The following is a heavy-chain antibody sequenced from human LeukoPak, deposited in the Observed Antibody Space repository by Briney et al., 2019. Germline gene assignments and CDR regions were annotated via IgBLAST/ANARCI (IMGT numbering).Heavy chain of an antibody. J-gene: IGHJ5*02. V-gene: IGHV1-2*02. CDR1: GYTFTGYY. CDR2: INPNSGGT. Sequence: ASVKVSCKASGYTFTGYYMHWVRQAPGQGLEWMGWINPNSGGTNYAQKFQGRVTMTRDTSISTAYMELSRLRSDDTAVYYCARARLRAAAVLNWFDPWGQGTLVTVSS. CDR3: ARARLRAAAVLNWFDP. D-gene: IGHD6-13*01.